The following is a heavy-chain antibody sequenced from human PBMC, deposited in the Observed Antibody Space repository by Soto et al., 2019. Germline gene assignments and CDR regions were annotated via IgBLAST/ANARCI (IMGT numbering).Heavy chain of an antibody. V-gene: IGHV2-70*01. D-gene: IGHD3-22*01. Sequence: GSGPTLVNPTQTLTLTCTFSGFSLSTSGMCVSWIRQPPGKALEWLALIDWDDDKYYSTSLKTRLTISKDTSKNQVVLTMTNMDPVDTATYYCARTALSDSSGYLQYYYYYGMDVWGQGTTVTVSS. CDR1: GFSLSTSGMC. J-gene: IGHJ6*02. CDR2: IDWDDDK. CDR3: ARTALSDSSGYLQYYYYYGMDV.